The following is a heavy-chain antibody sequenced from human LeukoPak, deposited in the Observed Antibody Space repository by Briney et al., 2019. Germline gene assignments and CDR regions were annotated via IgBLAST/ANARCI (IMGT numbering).Heavy chain of an antibody. V-gene: IGHV3-7*01. CDR2: IKQDGSEK. CDR1: GFTFSDYW. CDR3: TRSPDGVDY. Sequence: GGSLRLSCAASGFTFSDYWMTWVRQAPGKGPEWVANIKQDGSEKYYLDSVKGRFTISRDNAKNSLYLEMNSLRAEDTAVYYCTRSPDGVDYWGQGTLVTVSS. J-gene: IGHJ4*02. D-gene: IGHD3-10*01.